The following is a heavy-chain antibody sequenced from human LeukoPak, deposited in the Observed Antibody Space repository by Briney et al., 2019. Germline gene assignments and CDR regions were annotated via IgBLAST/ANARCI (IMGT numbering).Heavy chain of an antibody. D-gene: IGHD4-23*01. V-gene: IGHV3-30*04. Sequence: GGSLRLSCAASGFIFTDYAMHWVRQPPGKGLEWVALVSYDGRNENYADSVKGRFTISRDTSKSTLYLQMNSLRAEDTAVYYCARDHYFGGTYYYYYYMDVWGKGTTVTVSS. CDR1: GFIFTDYA. CDR2: VSYDGRNE. J-gene: IGHJ6*03. CDR3: ARDHYFGGTYYYYYYMDV.